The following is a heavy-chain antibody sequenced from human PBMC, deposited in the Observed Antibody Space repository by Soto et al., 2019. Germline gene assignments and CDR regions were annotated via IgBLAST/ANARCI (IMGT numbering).Heavy chain of an antibody. CDR1: GFTFSDSA. Sequence: EVQLVESGGGLVQPGGSLKVSCAASGFTFSDSAMHWVRQASGKGLEWVGRIRGKTNSYATTYAASLKGRFTISRDDSKSTTYLQMNSLKGEETAVYYCTSAAVAFYWGQGTLVTVSS. CDR2: IRGKTNSYAT. D-gene: IGHD6-19*01. CDR3: TSAAVAFY. J-gene: IGHJ4*01. V-gene: IGHV3-73*02.